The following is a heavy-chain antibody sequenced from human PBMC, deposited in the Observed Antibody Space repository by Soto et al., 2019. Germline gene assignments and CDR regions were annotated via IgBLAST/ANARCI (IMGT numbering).Heavy chain of an antibody. D-gene: IGHD2-2*01. CDR3: ARWMYCSSTSCYAAFDI. J-gene: IGHJ3*02. CDR1: GFTFSDYY. V-gene: IGHV3-11*01. Sequence: GGSLRLSCAASGFTFSDYYMSWIRQAPGKGLEWVSYISSSGSTIYYADSVKDRFTISRDNAKNSLYLQMNSLRAEDTAVYYCARWMYCSSTSCYAAFDIWGQGTMVTVSS. CDR2: ISSSGSTI.